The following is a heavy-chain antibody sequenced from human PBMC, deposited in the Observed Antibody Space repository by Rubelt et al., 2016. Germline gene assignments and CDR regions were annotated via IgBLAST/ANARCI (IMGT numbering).Heavy chain of an antibody. Sequence: QLQLQESGPGLVKSSETLSLTCTVSGASISSSPYYWAWIRQPPGKGLEWIGSLHHSGSSGYSASLRSRVTISIDTSKNLLFLRLTAVTAADTAVYYCATTKVGTVYVPNWGQGTLVTVSS. CDR2: LHHSGSS. D-gene: IGHD1-26*01. J-gene: IGHJ4*02. CDR3: ATTKVGTVYVPN. V-gene: IGHV4-39*01. CDR1: GASISSSPYY.